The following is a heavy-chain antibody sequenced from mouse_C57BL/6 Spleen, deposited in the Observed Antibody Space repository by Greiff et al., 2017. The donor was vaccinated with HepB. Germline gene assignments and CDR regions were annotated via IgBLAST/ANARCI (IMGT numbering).Heavy chain of an antibody. V-gene: IGHV2-2*01. Sequence: VQLQESGPGLVQPSQSLSITCTVSGFSLTSYGVHWVRQSPGKGLEWLGVIWSGGSTDYNAAFISRLSISKDNSKSQVFFKMNSLQADDTAIYYCARNCDYDYGRYFDYWGQGTTLTVSS. CDR2: IWSGGST. J-gene: IGHJ2*01. D-gene: IGHD2-4*01. CDR1: GFSLTSYG. CDR3: ARNCDYDYGRYFDY.